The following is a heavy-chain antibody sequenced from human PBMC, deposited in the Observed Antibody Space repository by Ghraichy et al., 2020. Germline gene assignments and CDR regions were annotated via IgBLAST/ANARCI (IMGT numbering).Heavy chain of an antibody. V-gene: IGHV4-34*01. Sequence: SETLSLTCAVYGGSFSGYYWSWIRQPPGKGLEWIGEINHSGSTNYNPSLKSRVTISVDTSKNQFSLKLSSVTAADTAVYYCARAIWYFASWGQGTLVTVSS. CDR1: GGSFSGYY. J-gene: IGHJ4*02. CDR3: ARAIWYFAS. CDR2: INHSGST.